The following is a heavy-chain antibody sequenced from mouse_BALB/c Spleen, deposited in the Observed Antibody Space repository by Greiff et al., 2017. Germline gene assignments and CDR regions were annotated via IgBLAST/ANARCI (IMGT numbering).Heavy chain of an antibody. Sequence: VQLQQSGAELVRPGVSVKISCKGSGYTFTDYAMHWVKQSHAKSLEWIGVISTYYGDASYNQKFKGKATLTLDTSSSTAYMQLSSLTSEDSAVYYCSRRDYGSSYAMDYWGQGTSVTVSS. CDR1: GYTFTDYA. D-gene: IGHD1-1*01. CDR3: SRRDYGSSYAMDY. V-gene: IGHV1S137*01. J-gene: IGHJ4*01. CDR2: ISTYYGDA.